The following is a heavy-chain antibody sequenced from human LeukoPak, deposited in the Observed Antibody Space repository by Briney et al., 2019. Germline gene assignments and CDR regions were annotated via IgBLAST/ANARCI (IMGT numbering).Heavy chain of an antibody. CDR1: GGSFSGYY. CDR3: ARTSATGATYFDF. D-gene: IGHD1-26*01. Sequence: SETLSLTCTVYGGSFSGYYWSWIRQPPGKGLEWLGEINHSGSTNYNPSLKSRVTISLDTSKNHFSLKLSSVTAADTAVYYCARTSATGATYFDFWGQGTLVTVSS. J-gene: IGHJ4*02. V-gene: IGHV4-34*01. CDR2: INHSGST.